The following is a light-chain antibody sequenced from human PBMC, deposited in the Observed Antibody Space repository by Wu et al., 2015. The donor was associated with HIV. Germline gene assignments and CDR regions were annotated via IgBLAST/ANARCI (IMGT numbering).Light chain of an antibody. CDR3: QQYSTSIT. CDR1: QTASYNY. Sequence: EIVLTQSPGILSLSPGERASLSCRASQTASYNYLAWYQQKPGQAPRVLIYEASSRATGIPARFSGSGSGTDFTLTISRLEPEDFAVYFCQQYSTSITFGQGTRLEMK. J-gene: IGKJ5*01. V-gene: IGKV3-20*01. CDR2: EAS.